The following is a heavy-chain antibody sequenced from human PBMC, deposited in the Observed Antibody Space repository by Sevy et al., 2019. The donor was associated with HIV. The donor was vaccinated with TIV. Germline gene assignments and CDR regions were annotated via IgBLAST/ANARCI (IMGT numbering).Heavy chain of an antibody. CDR1: GFTFSSYG. CDR3: AKGDRTFYGLDV. CDR2: ISGSGGST. V-gene: IGHV3-23*01. Sequence: GGSLRLSCAASGFTFSSYGMSWVRQAPGKGLEWVSAISGSGGSTYYADSVKGRFTISRDKSKNTLYLQMNSLRVADTAVYYCAKGDRTFYGLDVWGQGTTVTVSS. D-gene: IGHD2-15*01. J-gene: IGHJ6*02.